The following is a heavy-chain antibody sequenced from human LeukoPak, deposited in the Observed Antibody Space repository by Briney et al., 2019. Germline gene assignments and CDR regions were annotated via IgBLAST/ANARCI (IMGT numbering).Heavy chain of an antibody. CDR1: GGSITSYY. V-gene: IGHV4-59*01. D-gene: IGHD2-8*02. Sequence: SETLSLTCAVSGGSITSYYWNWIRQPPGKGLEWIGYIYYSGSTNYNPSLESRVTISLDTSKSQFSLKLSSMSAADTAVYYCARGQFSYTGLRYWWGGNSYYYMDVWGKGTTVTVSS. CDR3: ARGQFSYTGLRYWWGGNSYYYMDV. CDR2: IYYSGST. J-gene: IGHJ6*03.